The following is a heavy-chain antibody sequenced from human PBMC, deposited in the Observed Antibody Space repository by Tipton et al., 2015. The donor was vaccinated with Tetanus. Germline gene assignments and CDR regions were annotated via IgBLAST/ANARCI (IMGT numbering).Heavy chain of an antibody. CDR1: GFTFSSYA. V-gene: IGHV3-23*01. J-gene: IGHJ5*02. CDR2: ISGSGGST. D-gene: IGHD6-6*01. CDR3: ARDRGRSTSSTIWFDP. Sequence: SLRLSCAASGFTFSSYAMSWVRQAPGKGLEWVSAISGSGGSTYYADSVKGRFTISRDNPKNTVFLQMNGLRVDDTAVYYCARDRGRSTSSTIWFDPWGQGALVTVS.